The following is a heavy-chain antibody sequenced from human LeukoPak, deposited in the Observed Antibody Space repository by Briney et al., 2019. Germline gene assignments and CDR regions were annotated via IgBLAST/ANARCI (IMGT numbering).Heavy chain of an antibody. Sequence: GGSLRLSCAASGFTVSSNYMSWVRQAPGKGLEWVSVIYSGGSAYYADSVKGRFTISRDNSKNTLYLQMNSLRAEDTAVYYCAKDRARVVVVPAAGVDPWGQGTLVTVSS. V-gene: IGHV3-53*01. CDR2: IYSGGSA. D-gene: IGHD2-2*01. CDR1: GFTVSSNY. J-gene: IGHJ5*02. CDR3: AKDRARVVVVPAAGVDP.